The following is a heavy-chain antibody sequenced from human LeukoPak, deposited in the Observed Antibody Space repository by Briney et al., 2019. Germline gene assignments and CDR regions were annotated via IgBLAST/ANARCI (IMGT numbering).Heavy chain of an antibody. D-gene: IGHD3-10*01. CDR1: GGSFSGYY. CDR2: INHSGST. V-gene: IGHV4-34*01. Sequence: SETLSLTCAVYGGSFSGYYWSWIRQPPGKGLEWIGEINHSGSTNYNPSLKSRVTISVDTSKNQFSLKLNSVTAADTGVYYCARVGYYARAFDIWGQGTMVTVSS. CDR3: ARVGYYARAFDI. J-gene: IGHJ3*02.